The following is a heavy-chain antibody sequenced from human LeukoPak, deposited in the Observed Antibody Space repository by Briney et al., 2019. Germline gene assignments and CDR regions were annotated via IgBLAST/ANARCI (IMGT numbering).Heavy chain of an antibody. CDR2: IYYSGST. V-gene: IGHV4-59*12. J-gene: IGHJ4*02. Sequence: SETLSLTCTLSGGSFSSYYWSWIRQPPGKGLEWIGYIYYSGSTYYNPSLRCRVTISVDTSKNQFSLKLSSVTAADTAVYYCARDVVRLRGAPSPFDYWGQGTLVTVSS. CDR3: ARDVVRLRGAPSPFDY. CDR1: GGSFSSYY. D-gene: IGHD3-10*01.